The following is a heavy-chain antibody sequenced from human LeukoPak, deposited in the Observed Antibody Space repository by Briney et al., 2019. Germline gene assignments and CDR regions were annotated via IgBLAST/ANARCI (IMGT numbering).Heavy chain of an antibody. D-gene: IGHD3-16*01. CDR1: GFTFSSYN. CDR3: ARDRWGWFDP. Sequence: GGSLRLSCAASGFTFSSYNMNWVRQAPGKGLEWVSSISSSSNYIYYADSVKGRFTISRDNAKNSLYLQMNSLRAEDTAVYYCARDRWGWFDPWGQGTLVTVSS. CDR2: ISSSSNYI. V-gene: IGHV3-21*01. J-gene: IGHJ5*02.